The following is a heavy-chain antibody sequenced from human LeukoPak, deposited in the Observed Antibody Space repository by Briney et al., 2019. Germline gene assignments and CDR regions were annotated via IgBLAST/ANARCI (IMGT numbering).Heavy chain of an antibody. Sequence: ASVKVSCKASGYTFTSYDINWVRQATGQGLEWMGWMNPNSGNTGYAQKFQGRVTITRNTSISTAYMELSSLRSEDTAVYYCASIAAAGRPPYYYYMDVWGKGTTVTISS. CDR3: ASIAAAGRPPYYYYMDV. CDR1: GYTFTSYD. D-gene: IGHD6-13*01. V-gene: IGHV1-8*03. J-gene: IGHJ6*03. CDR2: MNPNSGNT.